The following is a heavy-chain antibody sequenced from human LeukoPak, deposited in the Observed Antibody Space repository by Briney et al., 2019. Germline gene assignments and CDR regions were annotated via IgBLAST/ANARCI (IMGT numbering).Heavy chain of an antibody. J-gene: IGHJ4*02. Sequence: GGSLRLSCAASGFTFSSYGMHWVRQAPGKGLEWVAFIRYDGSNKYYADSVKGRFTISRDNSKNTLYLQMNSLRAEDTAVYYCAKDSMVYCSSTSCYPDYWGQGTLVTVPS. D-gene: IGHD2-2*01. CDR3: AKDSMVYCSSTSCYPDY. CDR1: GFTFSSYG. V-gene: IGHV3-30*02. CDR2: IRYDGSNK.